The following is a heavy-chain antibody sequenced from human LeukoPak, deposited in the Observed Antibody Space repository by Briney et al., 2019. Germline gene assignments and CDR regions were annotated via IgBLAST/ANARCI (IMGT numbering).Heavy chain of an antibody. Sequence: SVKVSCKASGGTFSSYAISWVRQAPGQGLEWRGRIIPIFGTANYAQKFQGRVTITTDESTSTAYMELSSLRSEDTAVYYCATYYGDYGGSKFAFDIWGQGTMVTVSS. J-gene: IGHJ3*02. CDR3: ATYYGDYGGSKFAFDI. CDR2: IIPIFGTA. D-gene: IGHD4-17*01. V-gene: IGHV1-69*05. CDR1: GGTFSSYA.